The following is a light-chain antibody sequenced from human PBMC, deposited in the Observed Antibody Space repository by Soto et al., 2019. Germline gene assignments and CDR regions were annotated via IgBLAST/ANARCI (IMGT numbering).Light chain of an antibody. CDR1: SSDVGGYNY. V-gene: IGLV2-14*01. CDR2: DVS. CDR3: ISNSSSSTYV. Sequence: QSALTQPASVSGSPGQSIAISCTGTSSDVGGYNYVSWYQQHPGKAPKLMIYDVSHRPSGVFDRFSGSKSGNTASLTISGLQAEDEADYYTISNSSSSTYVFGAGTKVPDL. J-gene: IGLJ1*01.